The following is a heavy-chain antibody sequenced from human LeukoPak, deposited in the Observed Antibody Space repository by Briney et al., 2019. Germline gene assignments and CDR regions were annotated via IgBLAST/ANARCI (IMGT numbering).Heavy chain of an antibody. D-gene: IGHD1-26*01. CDR2: VYYGGST. J-gene: IGHJ3*02. CDR3: ARVGVGANGAFDI. V-gene: IGHV4-59*08. Sequence: SETLSLTCAVSGASINDFYWTWLRQPPGKGLEWIGYVYYGGSTNYNPSLKSRVIISVDTSKNQFSLKLSSVTAADTAVYYCARVGVGANGAFDIWGQGTMVTVSS. CDR1: GASINDFY.